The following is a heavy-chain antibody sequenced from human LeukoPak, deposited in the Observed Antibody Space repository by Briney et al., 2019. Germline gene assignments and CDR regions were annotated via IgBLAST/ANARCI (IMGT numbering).Heavy chain of an antibody. CDR1: GFTFSSYA. Sequence: GGSLRLSCAASGFTFSSYAMSWVRQAPGRGLEWVSAISGSGGSTYYADSVKGRFTISRDNSKNTLYLQMNSLRAEDTAVYYCAKDAFSLHYDSSGYWDYWGQGTLVTVSS. J-gene: IGHJ4*02. CDR2: ISGSGGST. CDR3: AKDAFSLHYDSSGYWDY. V-gene: IGHV3-23*01. D-gene: IGHD3-22*01.